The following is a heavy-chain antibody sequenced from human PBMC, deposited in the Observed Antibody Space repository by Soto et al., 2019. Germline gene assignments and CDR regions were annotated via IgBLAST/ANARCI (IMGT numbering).Heavy chain of an antibody. V-gene: IGHV4-59*01. Sequence: QVQLQESGPGLVKPSETLSLTCTVSGGSISSYYWDWIRQPPGKGLEWIGHIYYSGSTNYKSSLKSRVTISVDMSKNQFSLKLSSVTAADTAVYYCARGRLVAGIYCFDYWGQGTLVTVSS. CDR3: ARGRLVAGIYCFDY. CDR2: IYYSGST. CDR1: GGSISSYY. J-gene: IGHJ4*02. D-gene: IGHD6-19*01.